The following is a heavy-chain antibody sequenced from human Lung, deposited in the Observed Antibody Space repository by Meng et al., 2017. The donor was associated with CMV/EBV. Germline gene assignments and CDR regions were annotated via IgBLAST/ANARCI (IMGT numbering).Heavy chain of an antibody. D-gene: IGHD5-18*01. CDR1: GYTCTSYD. J-gene: IGHJ6*02. CDR3: ARGKGSYYYYYGMDV. Sequence: ASXXVSXKSSGYTCTSYDINWVRQATGQGLEGMGWMNPNSGNTGYAQKFQGRVTMTSNTYISKAYMELSSLRSDDAAVYYCARGKGSYYYYYGMDVWGQGTPVTVSS. CDR2: MNPNSGNT. V-gene: IGHV1-8*01.